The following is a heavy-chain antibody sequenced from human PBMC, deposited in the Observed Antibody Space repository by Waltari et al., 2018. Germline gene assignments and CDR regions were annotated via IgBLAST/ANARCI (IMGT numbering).Heavy chain of an antibody. J-gene: IGHJ4*02. CDR3: AREGVAARYFDY. Sequence: QVQLQESGPGLVKPSETLSLTCTVSGGSISSYSWSWIRQPAGKGLEWIGRIYTRGSNKYNPSLKSRVTRSVDKSKNQFSLKLSSVTAADTAVYYCAREGVAARYFDYWGQGTLVTVSS. D-gene: IGHD6-6*01. V-gene: IGHV4-4*07. CDR1: GGSISSYS. CDR2: IYTRGSN.